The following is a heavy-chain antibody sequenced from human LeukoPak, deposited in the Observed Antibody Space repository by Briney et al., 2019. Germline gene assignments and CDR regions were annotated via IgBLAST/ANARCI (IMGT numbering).Heavy chain of an antibody. CDR2: ITPARGHT. J-gene: IGHJ4*02. V-gene: IGHV1-2*02. CDR1: GYSFPSYC. CDR3: ARGGIVVSATLVYGDRSSNDH. D-gene: IGHD4-17*01. Sequence: ASVKVSCKASGYSFPSYCLHWLRQAPGQGLEWMGWITPARGHTRISQKFQGRVTLTRDPSINTVYMELTGLTADDTSTYDCARGGIVVSATLVYGDRSSNDHWGRGTLVIVSS.